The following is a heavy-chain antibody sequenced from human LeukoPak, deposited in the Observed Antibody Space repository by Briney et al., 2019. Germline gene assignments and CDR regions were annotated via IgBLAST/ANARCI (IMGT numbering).Heavy chain of an antibody. CDR3: ASSGYDFWSGYSPFDY. J-gene: IGHJ4*02. CDR2: ISYDGSNK. V-gene: IGHV3-30-3*01. D-gene: IGHD3-3*01. Sequence: GGSLRLSCAASGFTFSSYAMPWVRQAPGKGLEWVAVISYDGSNKYYADSVKGRFPISRDNSKNTLYLQMNSLRAEDTAVYYCASSGYDFWSGYSPFDYWGQGTLVTVSS. CDR1: GFTFSSYA.